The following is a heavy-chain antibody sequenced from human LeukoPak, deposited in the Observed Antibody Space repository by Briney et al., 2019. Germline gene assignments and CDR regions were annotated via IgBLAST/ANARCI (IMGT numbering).Heavy chain of an antibody. CDR3: AREGDYYCSGGSCYDY. CDR2: IKKDGSEK. D-gene: IGHD2-15*01. Sequence: GGSLRLSCAASGFTFSSYWMSWVRQAPGKGLEWAANIKKDGSEKYYVDSVKGRFTISRDNAKNSVYLQMNSLRAEDTAVYYCAREGDYYCSGGSCYDYWGQGTLVTVSS. V-gene: IGHV3-7*01. J-gene: IGHJ4*02. CDR1: GFTFSSYW.